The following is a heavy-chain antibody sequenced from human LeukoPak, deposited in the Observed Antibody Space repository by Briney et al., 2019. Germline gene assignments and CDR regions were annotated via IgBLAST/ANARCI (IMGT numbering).Heavy chain of an antibody. CDR1: GGTFSSYA. CDR3: AREVVTTNRNWFDP. J-gene: IGHJ5*02. CDR2: IIPIFGIA. V-gene: IGHV1-69*04. D-gene: IGHD4-11*01. Sequence: SVKVSCKASGGTFSSYAISWVRQAPGQGLEWMGRIIPIFGIANYAQKFQGRVAITADKSTSTAYMELSSLRSEDTAVYYCAREVVTTNRNWFDPWGQGTLVTVSS.